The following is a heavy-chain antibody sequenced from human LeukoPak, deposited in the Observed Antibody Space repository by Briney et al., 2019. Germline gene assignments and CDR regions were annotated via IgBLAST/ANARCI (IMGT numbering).Heavy chain of an antibody. CDR2: ISDSGSSI. V-gene: IGHV3-48*03. J-gene: IGHJ4*02. CDR1: GFTFSSYE. CDR3: ARDNGYRSGWYYFDY. D-gene: IGHD6-19*01. Sequence: PGGSLRLSCAASGFTFSSYEMNWVRQAPGKGLEWVSYISDSGSSIYYADSVKGRFIISRDNAKNSLYLQMNSLRAEDTAVYYCARDNGYRSGWYYFDYWGQGTLVTVSS.